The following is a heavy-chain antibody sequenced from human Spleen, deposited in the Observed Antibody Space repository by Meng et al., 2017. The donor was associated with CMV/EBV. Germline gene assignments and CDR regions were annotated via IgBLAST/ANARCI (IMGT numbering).Heavy chain of an antibody. V-gene: IGHV3-49*04. Sequence: GESLKISCTASGFTFGDYAMNWVRQAPGKGLEWVGFIRSNAYGGTAEYAASVKGRFTISRDDSRSIAYLEMNSLKTDDTALYYCSRKMFSHYYYGMDVWGQGTTVTVSS. J-gene: IGHJ6*02. CDR3: SRKMFSHYYYGMDV. D-gene: IGHD3-10*02. CDR1: GFTFGDYA. CDR2: IRSNAYGGTA.